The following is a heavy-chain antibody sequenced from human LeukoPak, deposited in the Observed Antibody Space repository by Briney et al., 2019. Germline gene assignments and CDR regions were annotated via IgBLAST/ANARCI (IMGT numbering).Heavy chain of an antibody. CDR1: GFTFSSYG. CDR2: ISGSGGST. V-gene: IGHV3-23*01. D-gene: IGHD3-22*01. Sequence: GGSLRLSCAASGFTFSSYGMSWVRQAPGEGLEWVSDISGSGGSTYNADSVKGRFTISRDNSKKTLYLQMNSLRAEDTAVYYCAKAMIVVGSRPFDYWGQGTLVTVSS. CDR3: AKAMIVVGSRPFDY. J-gene: IGHJ4*02.